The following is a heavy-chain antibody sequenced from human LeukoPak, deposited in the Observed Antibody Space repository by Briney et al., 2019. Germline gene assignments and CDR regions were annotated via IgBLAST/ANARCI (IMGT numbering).Heavy chain of an antibody. J-gene: IGHJ4*02. CDR3: ARGTIFGVVIQIDY. CDR1: GGSISSGSYY. Sequence: SSETLSLTRTVSGGSISSGSYYWSWIRQPAGKGLEWIGRIYTSGSTNYNPSLKSRVTISVDTSKNQFSLKLSSVTAADTAVYYCARGTIFGVVIQIDYWGQGTLVTVSS. CDR2: IYTSGST. V-gene: IGHV4-61*02. D-gene: IGHD3-3*01.